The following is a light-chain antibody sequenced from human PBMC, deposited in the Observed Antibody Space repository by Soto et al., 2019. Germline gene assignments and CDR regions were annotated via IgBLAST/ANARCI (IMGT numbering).Light chain of an antibody. V-gene: IGKV1-5*01. J-gene: IGKJ2*01. CDR3: QQYNSYSYT. CDR2: DAS. Sequence: DIQMTQSPSTLSASVGDRVTITCRASQSISSWLAWYQQKPGKAPKLLIYDASSLESGVPSRFSGSGSGTEFTLTISSLQPDDFATYYCQQYNSYSYTFGQATKLEIK. CDR1: QSISSW.